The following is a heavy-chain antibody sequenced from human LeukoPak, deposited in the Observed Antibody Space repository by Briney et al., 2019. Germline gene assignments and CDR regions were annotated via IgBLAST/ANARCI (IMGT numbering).Heavy chain of an antibody. Sequence: GGSLRLSCAASGFTFSSYAMHWVRQAPGKGLEWVAVISYDGSNKYYADSVKGRFTISRDNSKNTLYLQMNSLRAEDTAVYYCARFTWGCRGVCTWGRGTLVTVSS. CDR2: ISYDGSNK. D-gene: IGHD7-27*01. V-gene: IGHV3-30-3*01. J-gene: IGHJ5*02. CDR1: GFTFSSYA. CDR3: ARFTWGCRGVCT.